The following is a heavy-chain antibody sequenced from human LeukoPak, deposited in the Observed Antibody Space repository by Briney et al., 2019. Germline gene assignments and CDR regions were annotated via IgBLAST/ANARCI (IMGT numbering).Heavy chain of an antibody. CDR2: IRYGGSNK. CDR3: ARGHEAPIGY. J-gene: IGHJ4*02. CDR1: GFTFSSYG. V-gene: IGHV3-30*02. Sequence: GGSLRLSCAASGFTFSSYGMHWVRQAPGKGLEWVAFIRYGGSNKYYADSVKGRFTISSDNSKSTLYLQMNRLRAEGTAVYYFARGHEAPIGYWGQGTLVTVSS.